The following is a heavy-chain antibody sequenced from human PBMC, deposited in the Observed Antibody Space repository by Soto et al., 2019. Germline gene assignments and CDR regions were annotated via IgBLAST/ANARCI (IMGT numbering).Heavy chain of an antibody. D-gene: IGHD3-3*01. J-gene: IGHJ6*03. CDR3: ARVGWSGYYYYYYYYMDV. V-gene: IGHV1-8*01. CDR2: MNPNSGNT. CDR1: GYTFTSYD. Sequence: ASVKVSCKASGYTFTSYDINWVRQATGQGLEWMGWMNPNSGNTGYAQKFQGRVTMTRNTSISTAYMELSSLRSEDTAVYYFARVGWSGYYYYYYYYMDVWGEGTTVTAP.